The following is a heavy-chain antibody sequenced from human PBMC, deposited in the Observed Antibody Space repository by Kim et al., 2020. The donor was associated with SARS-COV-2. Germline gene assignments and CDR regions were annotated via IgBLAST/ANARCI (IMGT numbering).Heavy chain of an antibody. J-gene: IGHJ6*02. D-gene: IGHD3-16*01. Sequence: GGSLRLSCAASGFTFSSYGMHWVRQAPGKGLEWVAVISYDGSNKYYADSVKGRFTISRDNSKNTLYLQMNSLRAEDTAVYYCAKVERLGEFHYYYYGMDVWGQGTTVTVSS. CDR1: GFTFSSYG. CDR2: ISYDGSNK. CDR3: AKVERLGEFHYYYYGMDV. V-gene: IGHV3-30*18.